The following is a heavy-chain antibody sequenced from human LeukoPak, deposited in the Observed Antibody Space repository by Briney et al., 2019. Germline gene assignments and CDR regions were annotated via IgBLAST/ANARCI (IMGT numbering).Heavy chain of an antibody. J-gene: IGHJ4*02. D-gene: IGHD4-23*01. CDR2: IYSGGST. V-gene: IGHV3-53*01. Sequence: GGSLRPSCAASGFTVSSNYMSWVRQAPGKGLEWVSIIYSGGSTYYADSVKGRFTISRDNSQNTLYLQMNSLRAEDTAVYYCARDRGGNLDYWGQGTLVTVSS. CDR3: ARDRGGNLDY. CDR1: GFTVSSNY.